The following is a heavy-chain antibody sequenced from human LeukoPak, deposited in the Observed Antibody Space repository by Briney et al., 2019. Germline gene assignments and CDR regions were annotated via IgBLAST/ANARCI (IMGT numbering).Heavy chain of an antibody. Sequence: QSGGSLRLSCAASGFTFSNFALTWVRQSPVKGLEWVASISGSSMAIYYADSVKGRFTISRDNSKNTLYLQMNSLRAEDTAVYYCAKDRLLWFGEFRNWFDPWGQGTLVTVSS. J-gene: IGHJ5*02. D-gene: IGHD3-10*01. CDR1: GFTFSNFA. V-gene: IGHV3-23*01. CDR3: AKDRLLWFGEFRNWFDP. CDR2: ISGSSMAI.